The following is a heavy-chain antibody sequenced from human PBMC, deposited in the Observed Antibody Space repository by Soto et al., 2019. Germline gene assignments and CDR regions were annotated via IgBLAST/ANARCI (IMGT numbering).Heavy chain of an antibody. CDR1: GASISNYY. D-gene: IGHD2-21*02. CDR3: ARLQYTVVTPIDM. J-gene: IGHJ3*02. Sequence: SETLSLTCTVPGASISNYYWTWIRQFPEKRLEWIAHIHNSGNTNSNPSLKSRVTISMDTSTNQTSLRLTSVTAADTAMYYCARLQYTVVTPIDMWGQGTMVTVSS. CDR2: IHNSGNT. V-gene: IGHV4-59*01.